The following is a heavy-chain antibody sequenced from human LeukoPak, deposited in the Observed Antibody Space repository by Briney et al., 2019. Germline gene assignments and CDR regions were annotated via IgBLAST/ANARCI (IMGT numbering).Heavy chain of an antibody. CDR1: GGSISSYY. CDR2: IYYSGST. Sequence: PSETLSLTCTVSGGSISSYYWSWIRQPPGKGLEWIGYIYYSGSTDYNPSLKSRVTISVDTFKNQFSLKLSSVTAADTAVYYCARVGYYDSSGYDKYFQHWGQGTLVTVSS. V-gene: IGHV4-59*01. CDR3: ARVGYYDSSGYDKYFQH. J-gene: IGHJ1*01. D-gene: IGHD3-22*01.